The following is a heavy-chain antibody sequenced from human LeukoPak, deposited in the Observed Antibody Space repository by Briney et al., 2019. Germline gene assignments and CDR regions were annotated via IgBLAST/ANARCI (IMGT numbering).Heavy chain of an antibody. V-gene: IGHV3-74*01. CDR1: GFTFSSYW. J-gene: IGHJ4*02. CDR3: ARGTGYSVFDY. D-gene: IGHD3/OR15-3a*01. CDR2: ISSDGSNT. Sequence: QPGGSLRLSCAASGFTFSSYWMHWVRQGPGKGLVWVSRISSDGSNTYYADSVEGRFTISRDNAKNTTYLQMNSLRAEDTAVYYCARGTGYSVFDYWGQGTLVTVSS.